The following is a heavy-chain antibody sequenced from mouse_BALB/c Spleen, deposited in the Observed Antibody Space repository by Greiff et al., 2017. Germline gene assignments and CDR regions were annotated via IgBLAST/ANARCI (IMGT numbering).Heavy chain of an antibody. CDR1: GYSFTGYY. CDR3: ARGRDGNYWFAY. J-gene: IGHJ3*01. CDR2: ISCYNGAT. V-gene: IGHV1S34*01. Sequence: LVKTGASVKISCKASGYSFTGYYMPWVKQSHGKSLEWIGYISCYNGATSYNQKFKGKATFTVDTSSSTAYMQFNSLTSEDSAVYYCARGRDGNYWFAYWGQGTLVTVSA. D-gene: IGHD2-1*01.